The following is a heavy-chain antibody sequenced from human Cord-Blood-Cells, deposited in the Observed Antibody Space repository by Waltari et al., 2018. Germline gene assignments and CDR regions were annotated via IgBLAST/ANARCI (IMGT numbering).Heavy chain of an antibody. V-gene: IGHV4-39*01. Sequence: PQLQESGPGLVKPSETLSLTCTVSGGSISSSCYYWGWIRQPPGKGLGWLGSIYYSGGTDDNPSLRSRVTISVDTSKTQFSLKLSSVTAADTAVYCCARHRWSYYWGQGTLVTVSS. CDR3: ARHRWSYY. J-gene: IGHJ4*02. CDR2: IYYSGGT. CDR1: GGSISSSCYY. D-gene: IGHD3-10*01.